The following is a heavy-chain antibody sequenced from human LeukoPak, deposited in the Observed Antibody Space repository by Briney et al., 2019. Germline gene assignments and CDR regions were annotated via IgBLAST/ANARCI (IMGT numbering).Heavy chain of an antibody. V-gene: IGHV3-23*01. Sequence: PGGSLRLSCAASGFTFSSYAMSWVRQAPGKGLEWVSAISGSGGSTYYADSVKGRFTISRDNSKNTLYLQMNSLRAEDTAVYYCACLATRYCDSSGPNADYWGQGTLVTVSS. J-gene: IGHJ4*02. CDR2: ISGSGGST. CDR3: ACLATRYCDSSGPNADY. D-gene: IGHD3-22*01. CDR1: GFTFSSYA.